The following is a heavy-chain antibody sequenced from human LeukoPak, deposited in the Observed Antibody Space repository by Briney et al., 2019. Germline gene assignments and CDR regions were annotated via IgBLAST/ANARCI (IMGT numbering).Heavy chain of an antibody. CDR1: GYTFTGYY. CDR3: AFVDFDY. CDR2: INPNSGGT. Sequence: ASVKVSCKASGYTFTGYYMHWVRQAPGQGLEWMGWINPNSGGTNYAQKFQGRVTITADKSTSTAYMELRSLRSEDTAVYYCAFVDFDYWGQGTLVTVSS. J-gene: IGHJ4*02. V-gene: IGHV1-2*02. D-gene: IGHD3-3*01.